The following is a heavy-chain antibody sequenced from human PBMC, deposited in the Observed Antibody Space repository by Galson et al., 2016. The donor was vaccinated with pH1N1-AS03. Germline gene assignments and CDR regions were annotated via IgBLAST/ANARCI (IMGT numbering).Heavy chain of an antibody. V-gene: IGHV3-30*18. D-gene: IGHD3-16*02. Sequence: SLRLSCAASGFTFSNFGMHWVRQSPGKGLEWVAVISNSGNDKYHADSGKGRFTISRDNSKSTVYLQLNSLRAEDTAVYYCAKTTFGGVIVSGKMSLDYWGQGTLVTVSS. J-gene: IGHJ4*02. CDR1: GFTFSNFG. CDR3: AKTTFGGVIVSGKMSLDY. CDR2: ISNSGNDK.